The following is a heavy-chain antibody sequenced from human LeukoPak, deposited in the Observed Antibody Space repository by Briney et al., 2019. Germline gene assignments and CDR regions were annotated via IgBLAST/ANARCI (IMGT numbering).Heavy chain of an antibody. CDR1: GGSISSTTYY. CDR3: ARGFRDGYNWDHGRFGY. V-gene: IGHV4-39*07. D-gene: IGHD5-24*01. CDR2: IYYSGNT. J-gene: IGHJ4*02. Sequence: SETLSLTCIVSGGSISSTTYYWGWIRQPPGKRLEWIGSIYYSGNTYYNPSLKSRVTISVDTSKNQFSLKLSSVTAAVTAVYYCARGFRDGYNWDHGRFGYWGQGTLVTVSS.